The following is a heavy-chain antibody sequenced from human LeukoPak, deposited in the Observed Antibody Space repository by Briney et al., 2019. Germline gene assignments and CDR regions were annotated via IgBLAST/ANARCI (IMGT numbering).Heavy chain of an antibody. CDR3: AKDRSYDSSGYYYNDAFDI. CDR2: ISGSGGST. D-gene: IGHD3-22*01. V-gene: IGHV3-23*01. Sequence: GGSLRLSCAASGFTFSSYAMSWVRQAPGKGLEWVSAISGSGGSTYYADSVKGRFTISRDNSKNTLYLQMNSLRAEDTAVYYCAKDRSYDSSGYYYNDAFDIWGQGTMVTASS. CDR1: GFTFSSYA. J-gene: IGHJ3*02.